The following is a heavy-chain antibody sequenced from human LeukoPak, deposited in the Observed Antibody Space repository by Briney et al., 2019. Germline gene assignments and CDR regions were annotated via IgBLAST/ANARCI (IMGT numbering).Heavy chain of an antibody. J-gene: IGHJ5*02. CDR2: VGGGGDST. D-gene: IGHD3-10*01. Sequence: GGSLRLSCVASGFTFSSYAMTWVRQAPGKGLEWVSTVGGGGDSTYYADSAKGRFTISRDNSKNTLYLQMNSLRAEDTAVYYCARGVRGVISWFDPWGQGTLVTVSS. V-gene: IGHV3-23*01. CDR3: ARGVRGVISWFDP. CDR1: GFTFSSYA.